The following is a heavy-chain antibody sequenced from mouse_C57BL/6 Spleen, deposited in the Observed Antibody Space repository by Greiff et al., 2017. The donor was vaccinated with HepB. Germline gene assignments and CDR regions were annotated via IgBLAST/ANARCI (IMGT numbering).Heavy chain of an antibody. CDR2: IYPGDGET. V-gene: IGHV1-82*01. D-gene: IGHD4-1*01. J-gene: IGHJ2*01. CDR3: ARYWDY. Sequence: VQLVESGPELVKPGASVKISCKASGFAFSTSWMNWVKQRPGKGLEWIGRIYPGDGETNYNGNFKDKATLTADKSSNTPYMQLSSLTSEDSAVYFCARYWDYWGQGTTLTVSS. CDR1: GFAFSTSW.